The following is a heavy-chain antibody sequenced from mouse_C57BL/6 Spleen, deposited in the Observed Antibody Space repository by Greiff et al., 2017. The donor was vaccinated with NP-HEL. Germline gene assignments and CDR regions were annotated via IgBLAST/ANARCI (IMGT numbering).Heavy chain of an antibody. CDR1: CYSITSGYY. CDR3: ASYYYGSRNYWYFDV. CDR2: ISYDGSN. Sequence: VQLQQSGPGLVKPSQSLSLTCSVTCYSITSGYYWNWIRQFPGNKLEWMGYISYDGSNNYNPSLKNRISITRDTSKNQFFLKLNSVTTEDTATYYCASYYYGSRNYWYFDVWGTGTTVTVSS. J-gene: IGHJ1*03. V-gene: IGHV3-6*01. D-gene: IGHD1-1*01.